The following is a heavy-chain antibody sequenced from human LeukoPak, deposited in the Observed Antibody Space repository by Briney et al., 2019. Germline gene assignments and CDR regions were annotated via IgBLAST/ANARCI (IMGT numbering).Heavy chain of an antibody. J-gene: IGHJ4*02. CDR3: ARVRIAARLFDY. Sequence: ASVKASCKASGYTFTGYYMHWVRQAPGQGLEWMGWINPNSGGTNYAQKFQGRVTMTRDTSISTAYMELGRLRSDDTAVYYCARVRIAARLFDYWGQGTLVTVSS. CDR2: INPNSGGT. CDR1: GYTFTGYY. D-gene: IGHD6-6*01. V-gene: IGHV1-2*02.